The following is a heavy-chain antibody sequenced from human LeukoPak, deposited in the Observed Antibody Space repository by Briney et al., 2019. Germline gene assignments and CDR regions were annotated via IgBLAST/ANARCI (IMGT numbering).Heavy chain of an antibody. D-gene: IGHD3-10*01. CDR2: IIPIFGIA. Sequence: ASVKVSCKASGGTFSSYAISWVRQAPGQGLEWMGRIIPIFGIANYAQEFQGRVTITADKSTSTAYMELSSLRSEDTAVYYCARDRDYGSGPGIWGQGTMVTVSS. CDR1: GGTFSSYA. J-gene: IGHJ3*02. V-gene: IGHV1-69*04. CDR3: ARDRDYGSGPGI.